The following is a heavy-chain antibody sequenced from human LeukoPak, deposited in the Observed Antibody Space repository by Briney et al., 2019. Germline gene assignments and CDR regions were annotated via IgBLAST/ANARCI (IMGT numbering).Heavy chain of an antibody. CDR2: IRYDGSNK. J-gene: IGHJ4*02. Sequence: PGGSLRLSCAASGFTFSSYGMHWVRQAPGKGLEWVAFIRYDGSNKYYADSVKGRFTISRDNSKNTLYLQMNSLRAEDTAVYYRAKEDTAMPTPFDYWGQGTLVTVSS. V-gene: IGHV3-30*02. CDR1: GFTFSSYG. D-gene: IGHD5-18*01. CDR3: AKEDTAMPTPFDY.